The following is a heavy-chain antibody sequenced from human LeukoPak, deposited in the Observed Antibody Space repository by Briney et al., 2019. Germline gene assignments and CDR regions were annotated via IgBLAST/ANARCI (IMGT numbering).Heavy chain of an antibody. CDR1: GYTLTELS. Sequence: ASVKVSCKVSGYTLTELSMHWVRQAPGKGLAWMGGFDPEDGETIYAQKFQGRVTMTEDTSTDTAYMELSSLRSEDTAVYYCATDLMGAGGYYGMDVWGQGTTVTVSS. CDR2: FDPEDGET. CDR3: ATDLMGAGGYYGMDV. D-gene: IGHD1-26*01. V-gene: IGHV1-24*01. J-gene: IGHJ6*02.